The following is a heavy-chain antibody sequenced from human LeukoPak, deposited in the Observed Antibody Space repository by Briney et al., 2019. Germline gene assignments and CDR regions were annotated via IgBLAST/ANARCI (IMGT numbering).Heavy chain of an antibody. V-gene: IGHV3-21*01. CDR2: ISGSSIYI. CDR1: GFTFSSYT. J-gene: IGHJ4*02. D-gene: IGHD2-15*01. Sequence: PGGSLRLSCAASGFTFSSYTMNWVRQAPGKGLEWVSSISGSSIYIYYADSAKGRFTISRDNAKNSLYLRMNSLRAEDTAVYYCARSGCSGGSCYGVFDYWGQGTLVTVSS. CDR3: ARSGCSGGSCYGVFDY.